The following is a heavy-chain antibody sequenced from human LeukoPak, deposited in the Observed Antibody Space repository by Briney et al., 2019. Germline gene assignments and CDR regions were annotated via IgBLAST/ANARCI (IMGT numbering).Heavy chain of an antibody. CDR3: ARGRTYTGSWFGDY. V-gene: IGHV3-30-3*01. J-gene: IGHJ4*02. CDR2: ISYDGSNK. Sequence: GGSLGPSCAASGFTFSDYALHWVRQAPGKGLEWVAVISYDGSNKYYADSVKGRITISRDNSKNTLFLEMNSLRAEDTAVYYCARGRTYTGSWFGDYWGQGTLVTVSS. CDR1: GFTFSDYA. D-gene: IGHD2-15*01.